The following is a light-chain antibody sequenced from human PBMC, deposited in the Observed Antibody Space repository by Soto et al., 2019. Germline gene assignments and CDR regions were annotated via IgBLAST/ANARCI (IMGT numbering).Light chain of an antibody. Sequence: EIVMTQSPATLSVSPGERATLSCRASQSVSGNLAWYQQKPGQAPRLLIYGASTRATGIPARFIGSGSGTEFTLTISGLQSEDFAVYYCQQYNDWPPLTFGGGTKVEIK. CDR2: GAS. V-gene: IGKV3-15*01. CDR3: QQYNDWPPLT. CDR1: QSVSGN. J-gene: IGKJ4*01.